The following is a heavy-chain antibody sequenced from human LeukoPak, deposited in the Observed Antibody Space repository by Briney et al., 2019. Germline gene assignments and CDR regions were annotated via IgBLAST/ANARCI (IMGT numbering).Heavy chain of an antibody. CDR2: LYYSGST. CDR3: ARFRRNYDILTGYYTSYYMDV. CDR1: GGSISRYY. V-gene: IGHV4-59*01. Sequence: SETLSLTCTVSGGSISRYYWSWIRQPPGKGLEWIGYLYYSGSTNYNPSLKSRVTISVDTSKNQFSLKLSSVTAADTAVYYCARFRRNYDILTGYYTSYYMDVWGKGTTVTVSS. D-gene: IGHD3-9*01. J-gene: IGHJ6*03.